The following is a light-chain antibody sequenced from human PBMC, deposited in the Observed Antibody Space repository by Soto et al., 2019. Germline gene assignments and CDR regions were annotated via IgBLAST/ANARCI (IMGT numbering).Light chain of an antibody. CDR1: SSNIGSNT. Sequence: QSVLTQPPSASGTPGQRVTISCSGSSSNIGSNTVNWYQQVPGTAPRFLIYSDNQRPSGGPDRVSGPKSGTSASLAISGLQSEDEPDYYCAAWDDSLNAYVFGTGTKVTVL. J-gene: IGLJ1*01. CDR3: AAWDDSLNAYV. V-gene: IGLV1-44*01. CDR2: SDN.